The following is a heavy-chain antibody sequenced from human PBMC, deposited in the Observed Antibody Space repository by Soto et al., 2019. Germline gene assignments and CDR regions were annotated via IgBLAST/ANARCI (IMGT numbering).Heavy chain of an antibody. Sequence: SGPTLVNPTQTLTLTCSFSGFSLTTPGVNVAWIRQPPGKALEWIAGINWGDDQRYSPSLRSRLTLTRDNSKKQIVLTITNMKPVDTGTYYCAQRVGSRGPFDNWGQRTLVTASS. V-gene: IGHV2-5*02. D-gene: IGHD6-25*01. J-gene: IGHJ4*02. CDR3: AQRVGSRGPFDN. CDR2: INWGDDQ. CDR1: GFSLTTPGVN.